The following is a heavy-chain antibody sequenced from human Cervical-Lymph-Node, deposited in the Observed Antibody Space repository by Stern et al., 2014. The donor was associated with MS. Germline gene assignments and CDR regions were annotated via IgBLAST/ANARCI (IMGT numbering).Heavy chain of an antibody. J-gene: IGHJ6*02. CDR2: MSFVGGNK. V-gene: IGHV3-30*03. CDR3: MGVGDAMHV. CDR1: GFSLRNSG. Sequence: VQLVESGGGVVQPGRSLTLSCAASGFSLRNSGMHWVRPAPGTGLEWVAVMSFVGGNKKYGDSVKGRFSISRDMANNTLFLQMNSLRPEDTAVYYCMGVGDAMHVWGQGTTVIVSS.